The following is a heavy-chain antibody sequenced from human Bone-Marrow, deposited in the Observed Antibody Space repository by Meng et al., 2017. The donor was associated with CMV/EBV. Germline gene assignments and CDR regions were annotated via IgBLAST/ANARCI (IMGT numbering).Heavy chain of an antibody. CDR3: ARDNYDSSGFRPSTYFDY. CDR1: GGTFSSYA. J-gene: IGHJ4*02. V-gene: IGHV1-69*12. Sequence: VQLGESGGEGNKPGSSVKVSCKASGGTFSSYAISWVRQAPGQGLEWMGGIIPIFGTANYAQKFQGRVTITADESTSTAYMELSSLRSEDTAVYYCARDNYDSSGFRPSTYFDYWGQGTLVTVSS. CDR2: IIPIFGTA. D-gene: IGHD3-22*01.